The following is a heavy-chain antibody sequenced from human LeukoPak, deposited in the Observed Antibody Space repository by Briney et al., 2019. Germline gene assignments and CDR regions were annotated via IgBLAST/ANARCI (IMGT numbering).Heavy chain of an antibody. CDR1: GYTFTNYD. Sequence: SVKVSCKASGYTFTNYDINWVRQAPGQGLEWMGGIIPIFGTANYAQKFQGRVTITADESTSTAYMELSSLRSEDTAVYYCARDRRRGGSWYAFDYWGQGTLVTVSS. V-gene: IGHV1-69*13. CDR3: ARDRRRGGSWYAFDY. D-gene: IGHD6-13*01. J-gene: IGHJ4*02. CDR2: IIPIFGTA.